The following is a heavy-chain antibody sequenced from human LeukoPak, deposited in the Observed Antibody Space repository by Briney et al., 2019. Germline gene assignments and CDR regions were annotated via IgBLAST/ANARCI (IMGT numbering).Heavy chain of an antibody. V-gene: IGHV6-1*01. CDR3: ARGSQSGATMVRGVINH. Sequence: SQTLSLTCAISGDSVSSNSAAWNWIRQSPSRGLEWLGRTYYRSKWYNDYAVFVKSRITINPDTSKNQFSLQLNSVTPEDTAVYYCARGSQSGATMVRGVINHWGQGTLVTVSS. CDR1: GDSVSSNSAA. J-gene: IGHJ4*02. D-gene: IGHD3-10*01. CDR2: TYYRSKWYN.